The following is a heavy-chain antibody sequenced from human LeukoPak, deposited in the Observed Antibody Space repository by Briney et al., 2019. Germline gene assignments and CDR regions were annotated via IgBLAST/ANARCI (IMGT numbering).Heavy chain of an antibody. CDR2: INHSGST. CDR1: GGSFSGYY. CDR3: ARGRLHSLYSSGRYFDY. J-gene: IGHJ4*02. Sequence: PSETLSLTCAVYGGSFSGYYWSWIRQPPGKGLEWIGEINHSGSTNYNPSLKSRVTISVDTSKNQFSLKLSSVTAADTAVYYCARGRLHSLYSSGRYFDYWGQGTLVTVSS. V-gene: IGHV4-34*01. D-gene: IGHD6-25*01.